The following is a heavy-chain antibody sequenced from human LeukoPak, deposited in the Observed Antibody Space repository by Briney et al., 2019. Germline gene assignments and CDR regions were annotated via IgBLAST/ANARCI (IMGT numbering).Heavy chain of an antibody. CDR3: ARGSLSIFGMDV. D-gene: IGHD3-3*01. CDR2: ISYDGSNK. J-gene: IGHJ6*03. V-gene: IGHV3-30-3*01. CDR1: GFTFSSYA. Sequence: GGSLRLSCAASGFTFSSYAMHWVRQAPGKGLEWVAVISYDGSNKYYADSVKGRFTISRDNSKNTLYLQMNSLRAEDTAVYYCARGSLSIFGMDVWGKGTTVTVSS.